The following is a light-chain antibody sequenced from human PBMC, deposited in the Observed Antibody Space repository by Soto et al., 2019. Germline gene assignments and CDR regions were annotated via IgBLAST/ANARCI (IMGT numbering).Light chain of an antibody. CDR1: SSDVGGYNY. J-gene: IGLJ1*01. V-gene: IGLV2-8*01. CDR3: QSYDTSLRAYV. CDR2: EVF. Sequence: QSALTQPPSASESPGQSVTISCTGTSSDVGGYNYVSWYQQHPGKAPKLMIYEVFKRPSGVPGRFSGSKSGTSASLAITGLQAEDEGNYYCQSYDTSLRAYVFGTGTKVTV.